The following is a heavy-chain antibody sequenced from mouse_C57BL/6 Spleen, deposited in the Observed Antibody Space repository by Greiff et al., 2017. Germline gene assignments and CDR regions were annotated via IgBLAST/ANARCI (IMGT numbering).Heavy chain of an antibody. CDR1: GYTFTSYW. CDR3: ARCGSDGSSYGTGTGYFDY. D-gene: IGHD1-1*01. Sequence: QVQLQQPGAELVKPGASVTMSCKASGYTFTSYWITWVKQRPGQGLEWIGDIYPGSGSTNYNEKFKSKATLTVDTSSSTAYMQLSSLTSEDSAVYYCARCGSDGSSYGTGTGYFDYWGQGTTLTVSS. CDR2: IYPGSGST. V-gene: IGHV1-55*01. J-gene: IGHJ2*01.